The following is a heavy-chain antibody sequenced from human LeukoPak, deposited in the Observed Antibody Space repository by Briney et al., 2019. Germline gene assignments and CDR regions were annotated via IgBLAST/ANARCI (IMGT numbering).Heavy chain of an antibody. J-gene: IGHJ6*04. CDR1: GFTFSSYA. Sequence: PGGSLRLSCAASGFTFSSYAMHWVRQAPGKGLEYVPAISSNGGSTYYANSVKGRFTISRDNSKNTLYLQMNSLRAEDTAVYYCAELGITMIGGVWGKGTTVTISS. CDR3: AELGITMIGGV. D-gene: IGHD3-10*02. V-gene: IGHV3-64*01. CDR2: ISSNGGST.